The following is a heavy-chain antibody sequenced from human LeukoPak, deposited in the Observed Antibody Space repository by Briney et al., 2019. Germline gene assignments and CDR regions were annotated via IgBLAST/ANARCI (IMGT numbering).Heavy chain of an antibody. CDR3: ARDLDYYGSGSYRGPTYYFDY. V-gene: IGHV3-48*03. Sequence: GGSLRLSCAASGFTFSSYEMNWVRQAPGKGVEWVSYISSSGSTIYYADSVKGRFTISRDNAKNSLYLQMNSLRAEDTAVYYCARDLDYYGSGSYRGPTYYFDYWGQGTLVTVSS. CDR1: GFTFSSYE. CDR2: ISSSGSTI. J-gene: IGHJ4*02. D-gene: IGHD3-10*01.